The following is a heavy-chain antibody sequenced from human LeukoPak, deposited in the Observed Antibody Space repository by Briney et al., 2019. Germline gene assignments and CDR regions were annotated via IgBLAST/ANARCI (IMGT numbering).Heavy chain of an antibody. CDR3: ARSYCSGGSCSYGMDV. D-gene: IGHD2-15*01. V-gene: IGHV4-39*07. CDR2: IYYSGST. CDR1: GGSISSSSYY. Sequence: SETLSLTCTVSGGSISSSSYYWGWIRQPPGKGLEWIGSIYYSGSTYYNPSLKSRVTISVDTSKNQFSLKLSSVTAADTAVYYCARSYCSGGSCSYGMDVWGQGTTVTVSS. J-gene: IGHJ6*02.